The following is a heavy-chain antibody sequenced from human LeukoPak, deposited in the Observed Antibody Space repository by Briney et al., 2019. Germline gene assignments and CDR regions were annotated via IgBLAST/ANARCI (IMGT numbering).Heavy chain of an antibody. CDR2: IYGGGST. J-gene: IGHJ5*02. V-gene: IGHV3-53*01. CDR3: ASPEVDP. Sequence: PGGSLRLSCAATGLSVSSNFMSWVRQAPGKGLEWVSVIYGGGSTYYAGSVKGRFTISRDTPKNTLYLQMNSLRAEDTAVYYCASPEVDPWGQGTLVTVSS. CDR1: GLSVSSNF.